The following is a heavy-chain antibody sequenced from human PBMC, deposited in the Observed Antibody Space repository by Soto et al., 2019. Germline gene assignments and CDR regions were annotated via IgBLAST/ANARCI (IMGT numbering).Heavy chain of an antibody. V-gene: IGHV4-34*01. J-gene: IGHJ4*02. CDR3: ELATISRSGRY. CDR1: GGSFSGYY. Sequence: SETLSLTCAVYGGSFSGYYWSWIRQPPGKGLEWIGEINHSGSTNYNPSLKSRVTISVDTSKNQFSLKLSSVTAADTAVYYCELATISRSGRYWGQGTLVTVSS. CDR2: INHSGST. D-gene: IGHD5-12*01.